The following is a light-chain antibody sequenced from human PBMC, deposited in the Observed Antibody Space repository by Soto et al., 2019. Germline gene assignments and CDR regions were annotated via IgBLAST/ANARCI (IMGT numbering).Light chain of an antibody. Sequence: QSALTQPPSASGSPGQSVTISCTGTSSDIGGYNSVSWYQQHPGKAPRLMISEVNKRPSGVPDRFSGSKSGYTASLTVSGRQTEDEAFYYCSSSAGICHYLVFGGGTKVNVL. J-gene: IGLJ3*02. CDR2: EVN. CDR3: SSSAGICHYLV. CDR1: SSDIGGYNS. V-gene: IGLV2-8*01.